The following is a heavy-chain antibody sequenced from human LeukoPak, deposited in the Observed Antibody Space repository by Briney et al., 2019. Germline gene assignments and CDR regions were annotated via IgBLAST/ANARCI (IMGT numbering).Heavy chain of an antibody. V-gene: IGHV1-2*02. D-gene: IGHD4-17*01. CDR2: INPNIGGT. CDR3: ARMVDGDYGSDY. CDR1: GYTFTDYC. J-gene: IGHJ4*02. Sequence: AASVKVSCKPSGYTFTDYCMHSVRQAPGQGLEWMGWINPNIGGTNYAQKFQGRVTMTRDTSISTGYMELSRLRSDDTAVYYCARMVDGDYGSDYWGQGTLVTVSS.